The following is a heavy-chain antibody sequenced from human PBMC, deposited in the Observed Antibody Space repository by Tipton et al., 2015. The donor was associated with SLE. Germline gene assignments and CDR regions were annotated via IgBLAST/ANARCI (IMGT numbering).Heavy chain of an antibody. CDR2: ISGSGGST. J-gene: IGHJ4*02. CDR1: GFTFSSYA. D-gene: IGHD6-19*01. V-gene: IGHV3-23*01. Sequence: SLRLSCAASGFTFSSYAMSWVRQAPGKGLEWVSAISGSGGSTYYADSVKGRFTISRDNSKNTLYLQMNSLRAEDTAVYYCAKDLRYSSGWLDYWGQGTLVTVSS. CDR3: AKDLRYSSGWLDY.